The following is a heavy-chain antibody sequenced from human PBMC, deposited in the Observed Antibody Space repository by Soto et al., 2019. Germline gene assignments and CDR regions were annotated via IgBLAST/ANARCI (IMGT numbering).Heavy chain of an antibody. V-gene: IGHV3-21*01. J-gene: IGHJ4*02. CDR2: ISSSSSYI. D-gene: IGHD3-22*01. Sequence: EVQLVESGGGLVKPGGSLRLSCAASGFTFSSYSMNWVRQAPGKGLEWVSSISSSSSYIYYADSVKGRFTISRDNAKNSVYLQMNSLRAEDTAVYYCAREVHYYDSSGYYYVGFNYWGQGTLVTVSS. CDR3: AREVHYYDSSGYYYVGFNY. CDR1: GFTFSSYS.